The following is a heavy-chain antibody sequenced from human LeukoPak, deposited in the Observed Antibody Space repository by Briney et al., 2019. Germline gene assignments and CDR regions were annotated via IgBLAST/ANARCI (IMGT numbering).Heavy chain of an antibody. Sequence: GGSLRLSCAASGFTFSRYGMSWVRQAPGKGLEWVSATSGSGGSTYYADSVRGRFTISRDNSKNTLYLEMNSLRAEDTAVYYCARLNYYYDSSGRAYYFDYWGQGTLVTVSS. D-gene: IGHD3-22*01. V-gene: IGHV3-23*01. CDR1: GFTFSRYG. CDR3: ARLNYYYDSSGRAYYFDY. CDR2: TSGSGGST. J-gene: IGHJ4*02.